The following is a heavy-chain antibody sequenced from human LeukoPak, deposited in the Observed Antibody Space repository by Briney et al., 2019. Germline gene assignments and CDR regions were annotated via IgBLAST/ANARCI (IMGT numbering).Heavy chain of an antibody. D-gene: IGHD3-16*02. Sequence: GGSLRLSCAASGFTFSDYYMSWIRQAPGKGLEWVSYISSSGSTIYYADSVKGRFTIPRDNAKNSLYLQMNSLRAEDMAVYYCARGDYVWGSYRPYDAFDIWGQGTMVTVSS. CDR3: ARGDYVWGSYRPYDAFDI. J-gene: IGHJ3*02. V-gene: IGHV3-11*01. CDR2: ISSSGSTI. CDR1: GFTFSDYY.